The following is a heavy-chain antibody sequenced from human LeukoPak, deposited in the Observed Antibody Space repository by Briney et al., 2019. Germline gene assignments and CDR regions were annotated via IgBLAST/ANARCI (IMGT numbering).Heavy chain of an antibody. CDR3: AREFSWSGFFDY. D-gene: IGHD3-3*01. CDR2: IYDSGST. CDR1: GGSIGSTHYY. V-gene: IGHV4-61*01. Sequence: ASQTLSLTCTVSGGSIGSTHYYWSWIRQPPGKGLEWIGHIYDSGSTNYNPSLKSRVTISVDTSKNQFSLKLSSVTAADTAVYYCAREFSWSGFFDYWGQGTLVTVSS. J-gene: IGHJ4*02.